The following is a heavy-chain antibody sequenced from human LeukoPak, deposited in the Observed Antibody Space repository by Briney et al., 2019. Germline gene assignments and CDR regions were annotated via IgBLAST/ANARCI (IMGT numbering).Heavy chain of an antibody. D-gene: IGHD1-26*01. Sequence: SQTLSLTCTVSGGSISSGGYYWSWIRQPPGKGLEWIGSIYYSGSTYYNPTLKSRVTIFVDTSKNQFSLKLSSVTAADTAVYYCATPYSGGYQGLDIWGQGTMVTVSS. V-gene: IGHV4-39*01. CDR1: GGSISSGGYY. J-gene: IGHJ3*02. CDR3: ATPYSGGYQGLDI. CDR2: IYYSGST.